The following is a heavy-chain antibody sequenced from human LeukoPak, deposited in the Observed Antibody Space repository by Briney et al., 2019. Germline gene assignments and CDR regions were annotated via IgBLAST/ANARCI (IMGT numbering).Heavy chain of an antibody. CDR2: IKSKTDGGTT. V-gene: IGHV3-15*07. D-gene: IGHD3-10*01. CDR1: GFTFSNAW. Sequence: GGSLRLSCAASGFTFSNAWMNWVRQAPGRGLEWVGRIKSKTDGGTTDYAAPVKGRFTISRDDSKNTLYLQMNSLKTEDTAVYYCTTGLWFGELLFFYWGQGTLVTVSS. CDR3: TTGLWFGELLFFY. J-gene: IGHJ4*02.